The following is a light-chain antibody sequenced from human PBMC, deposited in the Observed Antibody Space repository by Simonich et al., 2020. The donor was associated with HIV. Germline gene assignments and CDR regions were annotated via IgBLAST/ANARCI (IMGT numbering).Light chain of an antibody. J-gene: IGKJ2*01. CDR3: QQSYITSYT. CDR2: KAS. Sequence: DIQMTQSPSTLSASVGDRVTITCRASQSSSSWLARYQQKPGKAPKLLIYKASSLESGVPSRFRGSGSGTDFTLTISRLQPEDFATYFCQQSYITSYTFGPGTKLEIK. CDR1: QSSSSW. V-gene: IGKV1-5*03.